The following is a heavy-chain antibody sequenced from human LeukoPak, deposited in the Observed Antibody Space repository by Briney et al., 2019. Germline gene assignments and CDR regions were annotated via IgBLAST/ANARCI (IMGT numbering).Heavy chain of an antibody. CDR1: GGSISSSSYY. V-gene: IGHV4-39*01. CDR3: ARQVSDYFYYYIDV. J-gene: IGHJ6*03. CDR2: IYYSGTT. Sequence: PSETLSLTCSVSGGSISSSSYYWDWLRQPRGRGGEGVGSIYYSGTTYNNSSVKRRVTITEETAKKRFSLMLTSVTAADTAVYYCARQVSDYFYYYIDVWGEGTTVIVSS.